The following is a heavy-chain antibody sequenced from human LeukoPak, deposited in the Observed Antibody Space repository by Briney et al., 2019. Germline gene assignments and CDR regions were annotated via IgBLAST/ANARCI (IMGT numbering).Heavy chain of an antibody. Sequence: SETLSLTCTVSGGSISSYYWSWIRQPPGKGLEWTGYIYYSGSTNYNPSLKSRVTISVDTSKNQYSLKLSSVTAADTAVYYCASNSAYCGGDCYSLFYYWGQGTLVTVSS. CDR3: ASNSAYCGGDCYSLFYY. CDR1: GGSISSYY. J-gene: IGHJ4*02. CDR2: IYYSGST. V-gene: IGHV4-59*01. D-gene: IGHD2-21*02.